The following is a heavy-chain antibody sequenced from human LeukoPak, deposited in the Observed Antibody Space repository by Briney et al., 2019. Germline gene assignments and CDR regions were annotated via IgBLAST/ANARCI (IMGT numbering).Heavy chain of an antibody. Sequence: PGGSLRLSYAASGFTFSSYAMSWVRQALGKGLEWVSSISGSGGSTYYADSVKGRFTISRDNSKNTLYLQMNSLRAEDTAVYYCAKDGARIAVAAYYFDYWGQGTLVTVSS. V-gene: IGHV3-23*01. CDR3: AKDGARIAVAAYYFDY. D-gene: IGHD6-19*01. J-gene: IGHJ4*02. CDR1: GFTFSSYA. CDR2: ISGSGGST.